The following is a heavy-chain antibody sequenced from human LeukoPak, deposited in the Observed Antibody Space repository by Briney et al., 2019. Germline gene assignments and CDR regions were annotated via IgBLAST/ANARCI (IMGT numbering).Heavy chain of an antibody. CDR1: GFTFSSYW. CDR2: INGDGRNI. CDR3: AKEGYYGSGLYYYYYGMDV. J-gene: IGHJ6*02. D-gene: IGHD3-10*01. Sequence: PGGSLRLSCVASGFTFSSYWMHWVRQDPRKGLVWVSRINGDGRNINYADSVRGRFTISRDNAKNTLFLQMNTLRVEDTAVYYCAKEGYYGSGLYYYYYGMDVWGQGTAVTVSS. V-gene: IGHV3-74*01.